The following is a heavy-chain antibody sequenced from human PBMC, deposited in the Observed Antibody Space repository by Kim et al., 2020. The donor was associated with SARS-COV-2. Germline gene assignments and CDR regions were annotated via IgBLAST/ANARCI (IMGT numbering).Heavy chain of an antibody. V-gene: IGHV3-30*18. D-gene: IGHD3-22*01. J-gene: IGHJ4*02. Sequence: GGSLRLSCAASGFTFSSYGMHWVRQAPGKGLEWVAFISYDGSNKYYADSVTGRFTISRDNSKNTQYLQMNSLRAEDTAVYYCAKSYYYESLTDYCGQGTLLTVSS. CDR3: AKSYYYESLTDY. CDR2: ISYDGSNK. CDR1: GFTFSSYG.